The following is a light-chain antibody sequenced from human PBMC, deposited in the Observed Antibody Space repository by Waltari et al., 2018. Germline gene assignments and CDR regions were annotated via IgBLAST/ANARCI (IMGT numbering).Light chain of an antibody. V-gene: IGLV2-23*01. CDR3: CSYAGSSTWV. J-gene: IGLJ3*02. CDR2: EGS. CDR1: SGDFGRYNL. Sequence: QSALTQPASVSGPPGQAITIPCTGTSGDFGRYNLVSWYQQHPGKAPKLMIYEGSKRPSGVSNRFSGSKSGNTASLTISGLQAEDEADYYCCSYAGSSTWVFGGGTKLTVL.